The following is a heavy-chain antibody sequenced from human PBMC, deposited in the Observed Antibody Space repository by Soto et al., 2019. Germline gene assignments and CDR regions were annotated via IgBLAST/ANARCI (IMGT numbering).Heavy chain of an antibody. D-gene: IGHD1-26*01. Sequence: QVQLVESGGGVVQPGRSLRLSCAASGFTFSSYGMHWVRQAPGTGLEWVAVIWYDGSNKYYADSVKGRFTISRDNSKNTLYLQMNSLRAEDTAVYYCARDRYSGSYHETHFDYWGQGTLVTVSA. V-gene: IGHV3-33*01. J-gene: IGHJ4*02. CDR3: ARDRYSGSYHETHFDY. CDR1: GFTFSSYG. CDR2: IWYDGSNK.